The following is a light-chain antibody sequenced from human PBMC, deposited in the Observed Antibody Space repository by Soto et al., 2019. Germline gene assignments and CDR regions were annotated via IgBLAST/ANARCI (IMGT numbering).Light chain of an antibody. CDR1: NSDVGSYNR. CDR2: EVS. J-gene: IGLJ1*01. V-gene: IGLV2-18*01. Sequence: QSALTQPPSVSGSPGQSVTISCTGSNSDVGSYNRLSWYQQPPGTAPKLMIYEVSNRPSGVPDRFSGSKSGNTASLTISGLQAEDEADYYCTLYTSRSAYVFGTGTKVTAL. CDR3: TLYTSRSAYV.